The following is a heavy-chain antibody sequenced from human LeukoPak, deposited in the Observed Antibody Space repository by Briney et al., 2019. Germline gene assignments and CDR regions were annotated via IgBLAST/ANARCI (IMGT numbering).Heavy chain of an antibody. D-gene: IGHD5-12*01. CDR1: GFTFISYR. V-gene: IGHV3-74*01. Sequence: GGAVRLSCAASGFTFISYRMHWVRQVPNQELMWVSRINCYETFSDNVHTLRDRFTISRDNDKNTLSLSVNSLRADDRAVYYCARKVERCSGYEDAFDIWGQGTMVTVSS. J-gene: IGHJ3*02. CDR3: ARKVERCSGYEDAFDI. CDR2: INCYETFS.